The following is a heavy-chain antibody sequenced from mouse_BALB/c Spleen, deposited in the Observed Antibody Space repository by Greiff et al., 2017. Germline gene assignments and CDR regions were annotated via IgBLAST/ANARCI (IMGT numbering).Heavy chain of an antibody. J-gene: IGHJ3*01. V-gene: IGHV5-17*02. D-gene: IGHD2-4*01. CDR3: AREYYDYDGGPWFAY. CDR1: GFTFSSFG. Sequence: EVKVVESGGGLVQPGGSRKLSCAASGFTFSSFGMHWVRQAPEKGLEWVAYISSGSSTIYYADTVKGRFTISRDNPKNTLFLQMTSLRSEDTAMYYCAREYYDYDGGPWFAYWGQGTLVTVSA. CDR2: ISSGSSTI.